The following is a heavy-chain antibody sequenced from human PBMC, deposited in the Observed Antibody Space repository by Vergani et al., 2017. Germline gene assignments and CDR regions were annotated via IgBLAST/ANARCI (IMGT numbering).Heavy chain of an antibody. Sequence: EVQLVESGGGVVQPGGSLRLSCAASGFTFDDYAMHWVRQAPGKGLEWVSLISGDGGSTYYADSVKGRFTISRDNSKNSLYLQMNSLRTEDTALYYCASAPRYCSSTSCLYMDVWGKGTTVTVSS. CDR3: ASAPRYCSSTSCLYMDV. D-gene: IGHD2-2*01. J-gene: IGHJ6*03. CDR2: ISGDGGST. V-gene: IGHV3-43*02. CDR1: GFTFDDYA.